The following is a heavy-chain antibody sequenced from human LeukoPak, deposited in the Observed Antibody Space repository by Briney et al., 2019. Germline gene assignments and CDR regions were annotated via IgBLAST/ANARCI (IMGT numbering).Heavy chain of an antibody. V-gene: IGHV4-30-4*08. CDR2: IYYTGNT. J-gene: IGHJ4*02. CDR3: AKEGDGYNYIGY. D-gene: IGHD5-24*01. CDR1: GASFSTGGFF. Sequence: SQTLSLTCTVSGASFSTGGFFWTWIRQPPGKGLEWIGYIYYTGNTYYNSSLKSRVTISLDTSKDQFSLKLCSVTAADTAVYYCAKEGDGYNYIGYWGQGTLVTVSS.